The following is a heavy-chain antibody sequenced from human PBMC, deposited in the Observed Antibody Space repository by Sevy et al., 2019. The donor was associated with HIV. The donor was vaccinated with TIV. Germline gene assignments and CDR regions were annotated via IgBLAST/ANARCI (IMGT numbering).Heavy chain of an antibody. J-gene: IGHJ4*02. CDR3: ARVRDTSDFPAAFDY. CDR2: IRRSTEYI. V-gene: IGHV3-21*01. D-gene: IGHD3-22*01. Sequence: GGSLRLSCAASGFTFNYYTMNWVRRAPGKGLEWVSSIRRSTEYIYYADSVKGRFTISRDNAKKSLYLQMNSLRAEDTALYYCARVRDTSDFPAAFDYWGQGTLVTVSS. CDR1: GFTFNYYT.